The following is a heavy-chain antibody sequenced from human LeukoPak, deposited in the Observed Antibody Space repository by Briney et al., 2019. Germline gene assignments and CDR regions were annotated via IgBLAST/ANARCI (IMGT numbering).Heavy chain of an antibody. CDR3: ARGYQLLWGGWFDP. D-gene: IGHD2-2*01. V-gene: IGHV4-39*07. CDR1: GGSISSGDYY. Sequence: KSSETLSLTCTVSGGSISSGDYYWSWIRQPPGKGLEWIGEINHSGSTNSNPSLKSRVTIPVDTSKNQFSLKLTSVTAADTAVYYCARGYQLLWGGWFDPWGQGTLVTVSS. J-gene: IGHJ5*02. CDR2: INHSGST.